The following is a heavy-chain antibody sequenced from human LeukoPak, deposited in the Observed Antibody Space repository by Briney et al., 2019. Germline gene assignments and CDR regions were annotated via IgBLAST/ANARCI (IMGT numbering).Heavy chain of an antibody. V-gene: IGHV1-8*03. D-gene: IGHD4-17*01. CDR3: ARTTSLTASGYDY. CDR1: GYTFTNYH. CDR2: INPNTGDR. J-gene: IGHJ4*02. Sequence: ASLKVSCKASGYTFTNYHINWVRQAPGQGLEWMGWINPNTGDRGYAQKFRGRVSITSDTSIRTAYMELGSLRSEDTAVYFCARTTSLTASGYDYWCQGTLVTVSS.